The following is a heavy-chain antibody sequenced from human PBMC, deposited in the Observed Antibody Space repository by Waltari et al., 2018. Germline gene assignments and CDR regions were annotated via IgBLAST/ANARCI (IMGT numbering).Heavy chain of an antibody. CDR3: ARATNSDGGRAFDI. Sequence: EVQLVESGGDLVQPGRSLRPSCTASGFTFGDYAMGWVRQAPGKGLVWVSRINSDGSGTNYAGSVKGRFTISRDNAKNTLFLQMNSLRAEDTAVYYCARATNSDGGRAFDIWGQGTMVTVSS. V-gene: IGHV3-74*02. CDR1: GFTFGDYA. CDR2: INSDGSGT. J-gene: IGHJ3*02. D-gene: IGHD3-10*01.